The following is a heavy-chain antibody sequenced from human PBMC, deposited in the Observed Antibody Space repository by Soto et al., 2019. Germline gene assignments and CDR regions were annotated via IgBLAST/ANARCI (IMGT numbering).Heavy chain of an antibody. CDR1: VVTMSRHS. Sequence: KPSETLYITCTFWVVTMSRHSWIWVRQPAGKGLEWIGSIYHSGSTYYNPSLKSRVTISVDTSKNQFSLKLSSVTAADTAVYYCARGGADGYGPRNYFDYWGQGTLVTVSS. V-gene: IGHV4-38-2*02. D-gene: IGHD5-12*01. CDR3: ARGGADGYGPRNYFDY. CDR2: IYHSGST. J-gene: IGHJ4*02.